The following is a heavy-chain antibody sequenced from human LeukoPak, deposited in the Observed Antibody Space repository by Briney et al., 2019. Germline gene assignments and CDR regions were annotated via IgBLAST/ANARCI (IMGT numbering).Heavy chain of an antibody. CDR3: ARDRDNYDFWSGLTSYYFDY. Sequence: GGSLRLSCAASGFTFSSYAMHWVRQAPGKGLEWVAVISYDGSNKYYADSVKGRFTISRDNSKNTLYLQMNSLRAEDTAVYYCARDRDNYDFWSGLTSYYFDYWGQGTLVTVSS. CDR2: ISYDGSNK. J-gene: IGHJ4*02. CDR1: GFTFSSYA. D-gene: IGHD3-3*01. V-gene: IGHV3-30*04.